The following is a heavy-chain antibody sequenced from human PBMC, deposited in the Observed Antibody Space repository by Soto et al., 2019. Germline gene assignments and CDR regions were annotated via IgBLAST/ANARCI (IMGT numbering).Heavy chain of an antibody. CDR2: IWYDGSNK. J-gene: IGHJ4*02. CDR1: GFTFSSYG. D-gene: IGHD3-10*01. Sequence: GGSPRLSCAASGFTFSSYGMHWVRQAPGKGLEWVAVIWYDGSNKYYADSVKGRFTISRDNSKNTLYLQMNSLRAEDTAVYYCARGAAYGPGGYLDYWCQGTLVTVSS. CDR3: ARGAAYGPGGYLDY. V-gene: IGHV3-33*01.